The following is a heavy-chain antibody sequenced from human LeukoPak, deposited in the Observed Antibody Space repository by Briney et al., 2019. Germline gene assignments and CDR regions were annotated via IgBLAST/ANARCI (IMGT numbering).Heavy chain of an antibody. Sequence: PTGGSLRLSCAASGFTFSNYGMHWVRQAPGKGLEWVANIKQDGSEEYYVDSVKGRFTISRDNAKNSLYLQMSGLRAEDTAVYYCARDKAEGPTRLDNWGQGTLVTVSS. D-gene: IGHD1-26*01. CDR1: GFTFSNYG. J-gene: IGHJ4*02. CDR3: ARDKAEGPTRLDN. CDR2: IKQDGSEE. V-gene: IGHV3-7*01.